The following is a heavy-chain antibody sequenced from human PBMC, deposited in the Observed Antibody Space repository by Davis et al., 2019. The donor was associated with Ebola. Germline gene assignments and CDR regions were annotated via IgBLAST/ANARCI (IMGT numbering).Heavy chain of an antibody. Sequence: SETLSLPCNVSRGSVANPNVYWAWIRQTPGKGLEWIGSLYYRGLPFYSPPLKSRVTIFVDTAKNQFAMNLTSVTVADTAMYFCATGIGGANPFEYWGQGTLVTVSS. V-gene: IGHV4-39*01. CDR1: RGSVANPNVY. J-gene: IGHJ4*02. CDR2: LYYRGLP. CDR3: ATGIGGANPFEY. D-gene: IGHD1-1*01.